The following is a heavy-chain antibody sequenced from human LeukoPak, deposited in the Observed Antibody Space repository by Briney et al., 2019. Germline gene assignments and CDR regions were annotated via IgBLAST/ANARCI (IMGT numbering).Heavy chain of an antibody. CDR1: GYTFTIYY. J-gene: IGHJ6*03. CDR3: ARDADTRGYCSSTSCYAGYYYYMDV. CDR2: INPSGGST. Sequence: ASVKVSCKASGYTFTIYYMHWVRQTPGQGLEWMGIINPSGGSTSYAQKFQGRVTMTRDTSTSTVYMELSSLRSEDTAVYYCARDADTRGYCSSTSCYAGYYYYMDVWGKGTTVTVSS. D-gene: IGHD2-2*01. V-gene: IGHV1-46*01.